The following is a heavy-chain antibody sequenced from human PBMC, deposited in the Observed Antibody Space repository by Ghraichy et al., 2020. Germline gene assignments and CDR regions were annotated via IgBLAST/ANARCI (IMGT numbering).Heavy chain of an antibody. J-gene: IGHJ4*02. CDR3: ARDRGLLWFGELFPFDY. Sequence: ESLNISCTVSGYSISSGYYWGWIRQPPGKGLEWIGSIYHSGSTYYNPSLKSRVTISVDTSKNQFSLKLSSVTAADTAVYYCARDRGLLWFGELFPFDYWGQGTLVTVSS. V-gene: IGHV4-38-2*02. CDR1: GYSISSGYY. D-gene: IGHD3-10*01. CDR2: IYHSGST.